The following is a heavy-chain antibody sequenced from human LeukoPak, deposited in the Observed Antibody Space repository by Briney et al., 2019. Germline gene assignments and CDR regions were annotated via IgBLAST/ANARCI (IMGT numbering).Heavy chain of an antibody. J-gene: IGHJ4*02. CDR1: GFTFRSHA. V-gene: IGHV3-23*01. CDR3: AKDFRIGYSAHFDY. Sequence: GGSLRLSCVGSGFTFRSHAMSWVRQAPEKGLEFVSGIYENGGTTYYADSVKGRFSISRDNSKNTLYLQMDSLRGEDTAVYYCAKDFRIGYSAHFDYWGQGALVTVS. CDR2: IYENGGTT. D-gene: IGHD2-21*01.